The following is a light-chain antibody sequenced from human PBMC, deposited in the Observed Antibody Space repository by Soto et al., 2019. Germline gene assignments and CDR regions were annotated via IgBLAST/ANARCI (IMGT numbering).Light chain of an antibody. CDR3: QQFGNSPYT. Sequence: EIVLTQSPGTLSLSPGERATLSCRASQSVSSSYLAWYQQKPGQTPRLLLYGASSRAAGIPDRCSGSGSGTDFNLTISSREPDDFAVYYCQQFGNSPYTFGQGTKLDIK. CDR1: QSVSSSY. V-gene: IGKV3-20*01. J-gene: IGKJ2*01. CDR2: GAS.